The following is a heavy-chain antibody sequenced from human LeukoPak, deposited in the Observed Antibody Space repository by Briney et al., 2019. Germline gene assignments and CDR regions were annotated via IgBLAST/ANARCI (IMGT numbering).Heavy chain of an antibody. CDR2: INQDGSVK. V-gene: IGHV3-7*01. D-gene: IGHD4-23*01. J-gene: IGHJ4*02. CDR3: VVTTRSYPFDY. CDR1: GFTFSSNR. Sequence: PGGSLRLSCAASGFTFSSNRMCWVRQDPGKGLEWVANINQDGSVKNYVDSVKGRFTISRDNAKNPLYLQMNSLRAEDTAVYYCVVTTRSYPFDYWGQGTLVTVSS.